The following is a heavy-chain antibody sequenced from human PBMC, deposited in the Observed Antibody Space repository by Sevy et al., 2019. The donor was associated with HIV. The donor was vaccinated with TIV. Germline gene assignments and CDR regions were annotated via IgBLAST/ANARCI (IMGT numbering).Heavy chain of an antibody. V-gene: IGHV3-48*03. Sequence: GGSLRHSCAASGFTFNIYEMNWVRQAPGKGLEWVSYISSSFSIYYADSVKGRFTISRDNAKNSLYLQMNSLRAEDTAVYYCTNYVHYWGQGTLVTVSS. CDR2: ISSSFSI. J-gene: IGHJ4*02. CDR3: TNYVHY. CDR1: GFTFNIYE.